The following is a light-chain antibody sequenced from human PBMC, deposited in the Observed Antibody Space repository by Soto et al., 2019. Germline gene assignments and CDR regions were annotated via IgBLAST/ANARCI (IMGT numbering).Light chain of an antibody. V-gene: IGKV4-1*01. CDR3: QQYYSTPWT. CDR2: WAS. J-gene: IGKJ1*01. Sequence: DIVMTQSPDSLAVSLGERATINCKSSQSVLYSSNNKNYLAWYQQKPGQPPKLLIYWASTRESGVPDRFSGSGSGTDFKLTIISLQVEDVAVYYCQQYYSTPWTFGQGTKVEIK. CDR1: QSVLYSSNNKNY.